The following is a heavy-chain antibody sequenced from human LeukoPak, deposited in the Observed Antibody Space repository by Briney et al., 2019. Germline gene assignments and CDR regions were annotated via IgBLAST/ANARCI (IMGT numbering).Heavy chain of an antibody. CDR3: ARIDPLGFFDQ. Sequence: PSETLSLACSVSGAFSSRYYWSWVRQPLGKGLESIGHIFFSGHSNYKPSLTSRISMSVDTSKAQFSLELTSVTAADTAVYYCARIDPLGFFDQWGPGTLVTVSS. J-gene: IGHJ4*02. V-gene: IGHV4-59*12. D-gene: IGHD6-25*01. CDR2: IFFSGHS. CDR1: GAFSSRYY.